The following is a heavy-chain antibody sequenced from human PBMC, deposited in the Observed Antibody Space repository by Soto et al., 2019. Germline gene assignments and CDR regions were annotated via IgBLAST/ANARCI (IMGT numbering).Heavy chain of an antibody. CDR1: GFTFSSYG. Sequence: LRLSCAASGFTFSSYGMHWVRQAPGKGLEWVAVISYDGSNKYYADSVKGRFTISRDNSKNTLYLQMNSLRAEDTAVYYCAKDLKGGTDYYYGMDVWGQGTTVTVSS. CDR2: ISYDGSNK. CDR3: AKDLKGGTDYYYGMDV. J-gene: IGHJ6*02. V-gene: IGHV3-30*18.